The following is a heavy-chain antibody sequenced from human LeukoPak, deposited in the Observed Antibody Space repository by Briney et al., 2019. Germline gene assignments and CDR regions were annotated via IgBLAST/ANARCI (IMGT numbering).Heavy chain of an antibody. CDR2: IYHSGST. V-gene: IGHV4-38-2*01. CDR3: ARLYMVPSYYYYYMDV. Sequence: ETLSLTCAVSSYSISSGYYWGWIRQPPGKGLEWIGSIYHSGSTYYNPSLKSRVTISVDTSKNQFSLKLSSVTAADTAVYYCARLYMVPSYYYYYMDVWGKGTTVTVSS. D-gene: IGHD3-10*01. CDR1: SYSISSGYY. J-gene: IGHJ6*03.